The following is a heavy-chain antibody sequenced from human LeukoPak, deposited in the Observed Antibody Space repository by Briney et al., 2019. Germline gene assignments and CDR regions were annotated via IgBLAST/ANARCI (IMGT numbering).Heavy chain of an antibody. V-gene: IGHV3-53*01. J-gene: IGHJ6*03. CDR1: GFTVSSYY. D-gene: IGHD4/OR15-4a*01. CDR3: ARVMDTGYGGKLLGYYYYMDV. Sequence: GGSLRLSCAASGFTVSSYYMNWVRQAPGKELEWVSVIYTGGGRYYADSVRGRFTISRDTSKNMVFLQMNSLRVEDTAVYYCARVMDTGYGGKLLGYYYYMDVWGKGTTVTVSS. CDR2: IYTGGGR.